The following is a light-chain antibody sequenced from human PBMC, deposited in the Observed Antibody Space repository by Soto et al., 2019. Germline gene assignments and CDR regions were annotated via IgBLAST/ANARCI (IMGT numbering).Light chain of an antibody. CDR3: LQRYNWPPVT. CDR2: GAS. J-gene: IGKJ5*01. CDR1: QSVSRN. V-gene: IGKV3-15*01. Sequence: EIVMTQSPATLSVSPGERATVSCRASQSVSRNLAWYQQKPGQAPRLLIYGASTRATGIPVRFSGGGSGTEFTLTISSLQSEDFAVYYCLQRYNWPPVTFGQGTRLEIK.